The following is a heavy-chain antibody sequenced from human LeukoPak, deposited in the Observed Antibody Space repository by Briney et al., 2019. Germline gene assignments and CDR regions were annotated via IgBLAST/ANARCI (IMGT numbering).Heavy chain of an antibody. Sequence: GGSLRLSCTVSGFTVSSNSWSWFRQAPGKGLEGFSFIYIGGKTHSSDSVKGRFTISRDNSKNTLYLQMSGLRAEDTAIYYCARRAGEYSHPYDYWGQGTLVTVSS. D-gene: IGHD2-15*01. J-gene: IGHJ4*02. V-gene: IGHV3-53*01. CDR3: ARRAGEYSHPYDY. CDR2: IYIGGKT. CDR1: GFTVSSNS.